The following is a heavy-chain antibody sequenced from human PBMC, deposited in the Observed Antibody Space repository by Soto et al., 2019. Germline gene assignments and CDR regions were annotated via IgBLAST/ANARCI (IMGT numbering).Heavy chain of an antibody. D-gene: IGHD3-9*01. Sequence: SEALSLTCAVYGGSFSGYYWSWIRQPPGKGLEWIGEINHSGSTNYNPSLKSRVTISVDTSKNQFSLKLSSVTAADTAVYYCARGSNLKRYFSWGQGTLVTVSS. CDR3: ARGSNLKRYFS. V-gene: IGHV4-34*01. CDR2: INHSGST. CDR1: GGSFSGYY. J-gene: IGHJ4*02.